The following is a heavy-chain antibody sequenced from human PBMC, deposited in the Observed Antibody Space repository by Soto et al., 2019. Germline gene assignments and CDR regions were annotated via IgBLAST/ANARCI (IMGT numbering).Heavy chain of an antibody. V-gene: IGHV3-23*01. Sequence: EVQLLESGGGLVQPGGSLRLSCTASGFTFSTYAMSWVRQAPGKGLEWVSTISDSGSTYYADSVKGRFTISRDTSKDTLYLEMNRLRAEDTAVYYCAKDKGGRYCSRTSCLYSFDYWGQGTLVTVSS. D-gene: IGHD2-2*01. CDR3: AKDKGGRYCSRTSCLYSFDY. CDR1: GFTFSTYA. CDR2: ISDSGST. J-gene: IGHJ4*02.